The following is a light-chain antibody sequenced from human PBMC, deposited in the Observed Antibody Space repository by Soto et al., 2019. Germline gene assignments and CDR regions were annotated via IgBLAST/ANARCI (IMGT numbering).Light chain of an antibody. CDR3: CSYADSSTYV. V-gene: IGLV2-23*01. J-gene: IGLJ1*01. CDR1: SSVVGSYNL. CDR2: EDS. Sequence: QSVLTQPASVSGSPGQSITISCTGTSSVVGSYNLVSWYQQHPGKAPKLMIYEDSKRPSGVSNRFSGSKSGNTASLTISGLQTEDEADYYCCSYADSSTYVFGTGTMVTVL.